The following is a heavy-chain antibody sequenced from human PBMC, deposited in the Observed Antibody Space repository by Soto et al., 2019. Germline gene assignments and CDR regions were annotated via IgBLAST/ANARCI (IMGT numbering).Heavy chain of an antibody. Sequence: GGSLRLSCAASGFTFSSYGMHWVRQAPGKGLEWVAVISYDGSNKYYADSVKGRFTISRDNSKNTLYLQMNSLRAEDTAVYYCAKDTERYDFWTGMDVWGQGTTVTVSS. J-gene: IGHJ6*02. CDR3: AKDTERYDFWTGMDV. CDR1: GFTFSSYG. CDR2: ISYDGSNK. V-gene: IGHV3-30*18. D-gene: IGHD3-3*01.